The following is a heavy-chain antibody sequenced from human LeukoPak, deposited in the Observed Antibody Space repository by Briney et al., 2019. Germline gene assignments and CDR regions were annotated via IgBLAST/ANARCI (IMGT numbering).Heavy chain of an antibody. V-gene: IGHV1-2*06. J-gene: IGHJ5*02. CDR1: GYTFTGYY. D-gene: IGHD3-10*01. CDR2: INPNSGGT. CDR3: ARDAIYGSGSYSPRPSKFDP. Sequence: ASVKVSCKASGYTFTGYYMHWVRQAPGQGLEWMGRINPNSGGTNCAQKFQGRVTMTRDTSISTAYMELSRLRSDDTAVYYCARDAIYGSGSYSPRPSKFDPWGQGTLVTVSS.